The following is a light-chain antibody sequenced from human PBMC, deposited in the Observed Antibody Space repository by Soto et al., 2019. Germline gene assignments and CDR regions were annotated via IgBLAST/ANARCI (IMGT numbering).Light chain of an antibody. CDR1: QSISNW. V-gene: IGKV1-5*03. CDR2: MAS. CDR3: QQYDSYSWT. Sequence: DIQMTQSPSTLSASVGDRITITCRASQSISNWLAWYQQKPGKAPKLLIYMASSLESGVPSRFSGSGSGTEFTLTITSLQPDDFATYYCQQYDSYSWTFGQGTKVEIK. J-gene: IGKJ1*01.